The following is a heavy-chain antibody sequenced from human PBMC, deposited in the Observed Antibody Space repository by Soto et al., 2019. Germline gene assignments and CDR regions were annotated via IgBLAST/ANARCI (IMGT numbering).Heavy chain of an antibody. CDR3: ARGWAYCSGGSCYGEGFDP. Sequence: QVPLVQSGAEVKKPGASVKVSCKASGYTFTSYDINWVRQATGQGLEWMGWMNPNSGNTGYAQKFQGRVTMTRNTSISTAYMELSSLRSEDTAVYYCARGWAYCSGGSCYGEGFDPWGQGTLVTVSS. J-gene: IGHJ5*02. V-gene: IGHV1-8*01. CDR2: MNPNSGNT. D-gene: IGHD2-15*01. CDR1: GYTFTSYD.